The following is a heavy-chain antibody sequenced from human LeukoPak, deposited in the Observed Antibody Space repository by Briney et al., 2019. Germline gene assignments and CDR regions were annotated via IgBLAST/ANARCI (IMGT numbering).Heavy chain of an antibody. V-gene: IGHV1-18*01. CDR3: ATTRGHGGAAAGVGLFDP. J-gene: IGHJ5*02. D-gene: IGHD6-13*01. Sequence: GASVKVSCKASGYTFSRYGISWLRQAPGQGLVWMAWISVYNGKIDYAQKFQGRVTMGTDTSTSTAYMELRSLRSDDTAVYYCATTRGHGGAAAGVGLFDPWGQGTLVTVSS. CDR2: ISVYNGKI. CDR1: GYTFSRYG.